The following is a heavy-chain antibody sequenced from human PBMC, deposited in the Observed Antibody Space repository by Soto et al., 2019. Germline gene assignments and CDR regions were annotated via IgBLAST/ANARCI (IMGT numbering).Heavy chain of an antibody. CDR1: GGSFSGYY. V-gene: IGHV4-34*01. J-gene: IGHJ4*02. CDR2: INHSGST. Sequence: SETLSLTCAVYGGSFSGYYWSWIRQPPGKGLEWIGEINHSGSTNYNPSLKSRVTISVDTSKNQFSLKLSSVTAADTAVYYCARGRSEGDYANLIFDYWGQGNLVTVSS. D-gene: IGHD4-17*01. CDR3: ARGRSEGDYANLIFDY.